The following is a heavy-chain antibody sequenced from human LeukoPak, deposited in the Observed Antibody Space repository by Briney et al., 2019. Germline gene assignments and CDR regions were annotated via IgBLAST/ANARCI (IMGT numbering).Heavy chain of an antibody. Sequence: PGGSLGLSCAAAGFTFSNAWMYWARQAPGKGLEWVTSREQDESEKSSVDSVKGRFTISRDNAKDSLYLQMSNLSAEDSAVYYCARGEFARGALFDYWGQGTLVSVSS. CDR2: REQDESEK. J-gene: IGHJ4*02. CDR3: ARGEFARGALFDY. CDR1: GFTFSNAW. D-gene: IGHD3-10*01. V-gene: IGHV3-7*05.